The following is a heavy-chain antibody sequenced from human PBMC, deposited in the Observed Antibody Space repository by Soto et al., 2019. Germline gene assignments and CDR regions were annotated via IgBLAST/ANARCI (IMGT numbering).Heavy chain of an antibody. CDR1: GYTFTSYA. D-gene: IGHD2-2*01. CDR3: ARGVSGLIVVVPAWFDP. CDR2: INAGNGNT. J-gene: IGHJ5*02. V-gene: IGHV1-3*01. Sequence: QVPLVQSGAEVKKPGASVKVSCKASGYTFTSYAMHWVRQAPGQRLEWMGWINAGNGNTKYSQKFQGRVTITRDTSASTAYMELSSLRSEDTAVYYCARGVSGLIVVVPAWFDPWGQGTLVTVSS.